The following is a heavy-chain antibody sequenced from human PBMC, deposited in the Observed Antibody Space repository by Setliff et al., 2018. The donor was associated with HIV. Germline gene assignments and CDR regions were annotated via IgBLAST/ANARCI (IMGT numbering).Heavy chain of an antibody. CDR2: INPTSGDT. V-gene: IGHV1-2*02. CDR1: GYTFTGYF. J-gene: IGHJ4*02. CDR3: ATLDY. Sequence: VASVKVSCKTSGYTFTGYFMHWVRQAPRQGLEWMGWINPTSGDTNYAQKFQGRLTMTRDTSINTAYMELSGLRSDDTALYYCATLDYWGQGTLVTVSS.